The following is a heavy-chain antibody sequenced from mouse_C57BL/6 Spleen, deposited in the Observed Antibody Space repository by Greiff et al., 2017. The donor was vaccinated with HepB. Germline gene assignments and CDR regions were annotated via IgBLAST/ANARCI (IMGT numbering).Heavy chain of an antibody. CDR1: GYTFTDYN. V-gene: IGHV1-18*01. J-gene: IGHJ1*03. CDR2: INPNNGGT. Sequence: EVQLQQSGPELVKPGASVKIPCKASGYTFTDYNMDWVKQSHGKSLEWIGDINPNNGGTIYNQKFKGKATLTVDKSSSTAYMELRSLTSEDTAVYYCASNYYGSSDWYFDVWGTGTTVTVSS. D-gene: IGHD1-1*01. CDR3: ASNYYGSSDWYFDV.